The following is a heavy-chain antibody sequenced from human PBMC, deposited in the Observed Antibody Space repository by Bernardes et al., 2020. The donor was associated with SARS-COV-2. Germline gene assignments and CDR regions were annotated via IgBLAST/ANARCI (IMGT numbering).Heavy chain of an antibody. CDR2: ISSSSSTI. D-gene: IGHD2-2*01. CDR1: GFPFSSYS. Sequence: GGSLRLSCAASGFPFSSYSMNWVRQAPGKGLEWVSYISSSSSTIYYADSVKGRFTISRDNAKNSLYLQMNSLRDEDTAVYYCARAGYCSSTSCSYYYYGMDVWGQGTTVTVSS. CDR3: ARAGYCSSTSCSYYYYGMDV. V-gene: IGHV3-48*02. J-gene: IGHJ6*02.